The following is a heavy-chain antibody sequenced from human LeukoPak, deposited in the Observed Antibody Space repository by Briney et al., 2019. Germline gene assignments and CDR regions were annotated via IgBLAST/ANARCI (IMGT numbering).Heavy chain of an antibody. D-gene: IGHD3-22*01. CDR3: ARVRHDSSGYYYYFDY. CDR1: GGSIRSYY. CDR2: IYYSGST. J-gene: IGHJ4*02. Sequence: SETLSLTCTVSGGSIRSYYWSWIRQPPGKGLEWIAYIYYSGSTNYNPSLKSRVTISVDTSKNQFSLKLSSVTAADTAVYYCARVRHDSSGYYYYFDYWGQGTLVTVSS. V-gene: IGHV4-59*01.